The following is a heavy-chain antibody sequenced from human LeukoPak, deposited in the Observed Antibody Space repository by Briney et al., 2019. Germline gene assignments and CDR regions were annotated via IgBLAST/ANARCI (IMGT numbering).Heavy chain of an antibody. CDR1: GYTFTSCG. D-gene: IGHD2-2*02. V-gene: IGHV1-2*02. Sequence: GASVKVSCKASGYTFTSCGISWVRQAPGQGLEWMGWINPNSGGTNYAQKFQGRVTMTRDTSISTAYMELSRLRSDDTAVYYCARDSSEYQLLYWNWFDPWGQGTLVTVSS. CDR3: ARDSSEYQLLYWNWFDP. J-gene: IGHJ5*02. CDR2: INPNSGGT.